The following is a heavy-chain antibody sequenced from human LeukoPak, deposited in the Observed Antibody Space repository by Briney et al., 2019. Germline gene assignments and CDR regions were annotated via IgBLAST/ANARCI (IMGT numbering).Heavy chain of an antibody. D-gene: IGHD5-18*01. CDR3: ARSSGYSYDPYYYYYMDV. CDR2: IIPIFGTA. Sequence: WASVKVSCKASGGTFSSYAISWVRQAPGQGLEWMGGIIPIFGTANYAQKFQGRVTITTDESTSTAYMELSSLRSEDTAVYYCARSSGYSYDPYYYYYMDVWGKGTTVTVSS. J-gene: IGHJ6*03. V-gene: IGHV1-69*05. CDR1: GGTFSSYA.